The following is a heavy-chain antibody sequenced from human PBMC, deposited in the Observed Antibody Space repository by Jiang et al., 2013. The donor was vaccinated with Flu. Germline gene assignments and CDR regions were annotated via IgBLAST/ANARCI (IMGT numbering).Heavy chain of an antibody. V-gene: IGHV4-39*01. Sequence: GLVKPSETLSLTCTVSVAPSAVVVTTGAGSASPRKGLEWIGSIYYSGSTYYNPSLKSRVTISVDTSKNQFSLKLSSVTAADTAVYYCARTLTATRRYFDYWGQGTLVTVSS. CDR3: ARTLTATRRYFDY. CDR1: VAPSAVVVTT. CDR2: IYYSGST. D-gene: IGHD1-7*01. J-gene: IGHJ4*02.